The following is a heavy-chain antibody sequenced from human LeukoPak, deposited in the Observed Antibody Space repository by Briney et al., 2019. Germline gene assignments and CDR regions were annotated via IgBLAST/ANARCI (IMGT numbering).Heavy chain of an antibody. CDR1: GFTFSSYA. J-gene: IGHJ3*02. V-gene: IGHV3-23*01. D-gene: IGHD6-13*01. CDR3: AKDLGYSSSWRDAFDI. CDR2: ISGSGGST. Sequence: GGSLRLSCAASGFTFSSYAMSWARQAPGEGLEWVSAISGSGGSTYYADSVKGRFTISRDNSKNTLYLQMNSLRAEDTAVYYCAKDLGYSSSWRDAFDIWGQGTMVTVSS.